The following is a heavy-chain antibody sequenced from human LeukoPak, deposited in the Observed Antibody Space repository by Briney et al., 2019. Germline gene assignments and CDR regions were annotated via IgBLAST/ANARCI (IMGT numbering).Heavy chain of an antibody. CDR2: ISSSGSTI. Sequence: RTGGSLRLSCAASGFTFSDYYMSWIRQDPGKGLEWVSYISSSGSTIYYADSVKGRFTISRDNAKNSLYLQMNSLRAEDTAVYYCARREPVRTMVRGDYYYYYYMDVWGKGTTVTISS. CDR3: ARREPVRTMVRGDYYYYYYMDV. D-gene: IGHD3-10*01. J-gene: IGHJ6*03. V-gene: IGHV3-11*01. CDR1: GFTFSDYY.